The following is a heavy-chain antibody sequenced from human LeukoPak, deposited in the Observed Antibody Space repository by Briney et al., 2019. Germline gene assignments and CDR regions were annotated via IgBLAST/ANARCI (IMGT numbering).Heavy chain of an antibody. CDR2: IDGSGSTM. J-gene: IGHJ5*02. CDR3: ASLWSSTSGYYH. D-gene: IGHD3-22*01. V-gene: IGHV3-48*01. Sequence: GGSLRLSCAASGFTFGSYSMNWVRQAPGKGLEWVSYIDGSGSTMYYADSVKGRLTISRDNAKNSLYLQMNSLRAEDTAVYYCASLWSSTSGYYHWGQGTLVTVSS. CDR1: GFTFGSYS.